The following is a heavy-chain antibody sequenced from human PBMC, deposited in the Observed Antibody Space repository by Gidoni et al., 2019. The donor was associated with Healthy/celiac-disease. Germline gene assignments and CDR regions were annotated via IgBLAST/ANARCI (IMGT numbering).Heavy chain of an antibody. CDR1: GFTFSSDA. D-gene: IGHD5-18*01. V-gene: IGHV3-23*01. CDR3: AKDASWIQLWPDVY. CDR2: SSGSGGST. Sequence: EVQLFESGGGLVQPGGSLRLPRAASGFTFSSDAMSRGRQAPGKGLDWVSASSGSGGSTYYADSVKGRFTISRDNSKKTRYLQMNSRRAEDTAVYYCAKDASWIQLWPDVYWGQGTLVTVSS. J-gene: IGHJ4*02.